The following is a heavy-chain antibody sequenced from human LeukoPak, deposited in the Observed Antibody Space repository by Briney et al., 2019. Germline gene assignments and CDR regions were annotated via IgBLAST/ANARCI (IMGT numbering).Heavy chain of an antibody. CDR1: GFTFSNYG. D-gene: IGHD3-22*01. J-gene: IGHJ3*02. CDR3: ARDLEDSSPFGAFDM. V-gene: IGHV3-33*01. Sequence: TGSSWRLSGAASGFTFSNYGMHGVRKVQGKGREWGPAIWFDGIRKYYADSVKGRLTISRDNSKNTLYLQMNSLRAEDTAVYYCARDLEDSSPFGAFDMWGQGTMVTVSS. CDR2: IWFDGIRK.